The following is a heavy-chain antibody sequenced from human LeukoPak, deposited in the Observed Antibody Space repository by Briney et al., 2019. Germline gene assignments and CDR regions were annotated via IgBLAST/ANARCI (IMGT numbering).Heavy chain of an antibody. CDR1: GGSISSGSYY. Sequence: SETLSLTCTVSGGSISSGSYYWSWIRQPAGKGLEWIGRIYTSGSTNYNPSLKSRVTISVDKSKNQFSLKLSSVTAADTAVYYCAREDTAMEAIDYWGQGTLVTVSS. D-gene: IGHD5-18*01. CDR3: AREDTAMEAIDY. J-gene: IGHJ4*02. CDR2: IYTSGST. V-gene: IGHV4-61*02.